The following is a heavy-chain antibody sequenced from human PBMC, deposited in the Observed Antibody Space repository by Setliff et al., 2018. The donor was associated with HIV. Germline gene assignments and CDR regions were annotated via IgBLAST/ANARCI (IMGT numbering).Heavy chain of an antibody. D-gene: IGHD3-22*01. V-gene: IGHV1-46*01. CDR2: VNPSTGRT. J-gene: IGHJ4*02. CDR1: GYSFTSYY. Sequence: ASVKVSCKASGYSFTSYYIHWVRQAPGQGLEWLGTVNPSTGRTTYAQNFQGRVAMTRDSSTNTVYMEVRSLRSDDTAVYYCAREYYYDSSGYRAFSYWGQGTLVTVSS. CDR3: AREYYYDSSGYRAFSY.